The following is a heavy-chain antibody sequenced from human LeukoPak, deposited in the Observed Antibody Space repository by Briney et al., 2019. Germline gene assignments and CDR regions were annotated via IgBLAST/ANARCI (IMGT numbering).Heavy chain of an antibody. Sequence: GASVKVSCKASGYTFTGYYMHWVRQAPGQGLEWMGWINPNSGGTNYAQKFQGRVTMTRDTSISTAYMELSRLRSDDTAVYYCARRQSSGWYTFSGAFDIWGQGTMVTVSS. D-gene: IGHD6-19*01. CDR3: ARRQSSGWYTFSGAFDI. J-gene: IGHJ3*02. CDR1: GYTFTGYY. V-gene: IGHV1-2*02. CDR2: INPNSGGT.